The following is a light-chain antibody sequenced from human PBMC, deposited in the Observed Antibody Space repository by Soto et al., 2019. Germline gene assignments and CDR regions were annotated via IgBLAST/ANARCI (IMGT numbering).Light chain of an antibody. CDR2: DAS. Sequence: ILLTQSPGTLSLSPGERATLSCRASQSVSSYLAWYQQKPGQAPRLLIYDASNRATGIPARFSGSGSGTDFTLTISSLEPEDFAVYYCQQRSNWLTFGGGTKV. CDR3: QQRSNWLT. CDR1: QSVSSY. J-gene: IGKJ4*01. V-gene: IGKV3-11*01.